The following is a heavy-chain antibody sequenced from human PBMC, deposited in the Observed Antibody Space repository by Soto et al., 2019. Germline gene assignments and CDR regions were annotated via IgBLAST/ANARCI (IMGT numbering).Heavy chain of an antibody. V-gene: IGHV3-30*18. CDR1: GFTFSSYG. D-gene: IGHD4-4*01. J-gene: IGHJ4*02. CDR3: AKVANSVTTDY. CDR2: ISYDGSNK. Sequence: GGSLRLSCAASGFTFSSYGMHWVRQAPGKGLEWVAVISYDGSNKYYADSVKGRFTISRDNSKNTLYLQMNSLRAEDTAVYYCAKVANSVTTDYWGQGTLVTVSS.